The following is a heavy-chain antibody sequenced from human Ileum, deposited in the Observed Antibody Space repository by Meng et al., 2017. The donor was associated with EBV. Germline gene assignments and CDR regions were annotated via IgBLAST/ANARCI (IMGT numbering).Heavy chain of an antibody. Sequence: VQLQGAGPGLCNASGTVFLTGAVSGGSSSVINWWSWVRQSPEKGLEWIGEMSDSGITHYNPSLKGRVTISADKSNNQFSLKLTSVTSADTAVYFCAKNGEKYFEYWGQGTLVTVSS. V-gene: IGHV4-4*02. CDR1: GGSSSVINW. CDR3: AKNGEKYFEY. J-gene: IGHJ4*02. CDR2: MSDSGIT.